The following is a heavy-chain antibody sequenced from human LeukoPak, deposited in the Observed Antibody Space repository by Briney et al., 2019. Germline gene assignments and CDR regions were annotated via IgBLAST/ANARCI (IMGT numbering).Heavy chain of an antibody. V-gene: IGHV3-30-3*01. CDR3: ARGYCSGGSCYSGANDAFDI. CDR2: ISYDGSNK. J-gene: IGHJ3*02. Sequence: GGSLRLSCAASGFTFSSYAMHWVRQAPGKGLEWVAVISYDGSNKYYADSVKGRFTISRDNSKNTLYLQMNSLRAEDTAVYYCARGYCSGGSCYSGANDAFDIWGQGTMVTVSS. CDR1: GFTFSSYA. D-gene: IGHD2-15*01.